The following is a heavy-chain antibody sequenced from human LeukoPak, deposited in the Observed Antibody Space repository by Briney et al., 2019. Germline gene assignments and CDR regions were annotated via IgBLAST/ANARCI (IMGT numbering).Heavy chain of an antibody. CDR3: ISRIGKPPLDY. CDR1: GLTFSLSA. V-gene: IGHV3-73*01. J-gene: IGHJ4*02. CDR2: IRNRANSYAT. D-gene: IGHD2-15*01. Sequence: GGSLKLSCAASGLTFSLSAMHWVRQASGEGLEWVGRIRNRANSYATAYAASVKDRFTISRDDSKSTAYLQMNSLKTEDTAVYYCISRIGKPPLDYWGQGTLVTVSS.